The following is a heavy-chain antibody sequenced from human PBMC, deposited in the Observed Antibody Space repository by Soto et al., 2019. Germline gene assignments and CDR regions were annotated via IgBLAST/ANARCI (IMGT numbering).Heavy chain of an antibody. Sequence: QLQLQESGPGLVKPSETLSLTCTVSGGSISSSSYYWGWIRQPPGKGLEWIGSIYYCGSTYYNPSLKSRVTISVDTSTNQFSLKLSSVTVADTAVYYCASLPVGYDYVWGSYRPVGANAFDIWGQGTMVTVSS. CDR3: ASLPVGYDYVWGSYRPVGANAFDI. CDR2: IYYCGST. D-gene: IGHD3-16*02. CDR1: GGSISSSSYY. J-gene: IGHJ3*02. V-gene: IGHV4-39*01.